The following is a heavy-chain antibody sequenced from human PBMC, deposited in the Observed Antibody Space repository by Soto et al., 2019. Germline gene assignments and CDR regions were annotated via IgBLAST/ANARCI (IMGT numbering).Heavy chain of an antibody. CDR3: GREGSGYYRRLLAYYFDY. CDR2: ISSSGSTI. V-gene: IGHV3-11*01. Sequence: QVQLVESGGGLVKPGGSLRLSCAASGFTFSDYYMSWIRQAPGKGLEWVSYISSSGSTIYYADSVKGRFTISRDNAKNSLYLKINSLRAEDTAVYYCGREGSGYYRRLLAYYFDYWGQGTLVTVSS. J-gene: IGHJ4*02. CDR1: GFTFSDYY. D-gene: IGHD3-3*01.